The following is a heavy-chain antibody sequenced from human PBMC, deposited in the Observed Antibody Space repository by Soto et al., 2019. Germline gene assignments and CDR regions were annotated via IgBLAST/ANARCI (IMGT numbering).Heavy chain of an antibody. J-gene: IGHJ3*02. V-gene: IGHV1-69*02. CDR1: GGTFSSYT. D-gene: IGHD3-10*01. CDR2: IIPILGIA. Sequence: SVKVSCKASGGTFSSYTISWVRQAPGQGLVWMGRIIPILGIANYAQKFQGRVTITADKSTSTAYMELSSLRSEDTAVYYCAREYYYGSGVREDAFDIWGQGTMVTVSS. CDR3: AREYYYGSGVREDAFDI.